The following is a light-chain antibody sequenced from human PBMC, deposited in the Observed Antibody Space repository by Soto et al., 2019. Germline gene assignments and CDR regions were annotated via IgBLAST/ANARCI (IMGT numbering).Light chain of an antibody. J-gene: IGKJ1*01. CDR3: QHYYSYSEA. CDR2: AAS. Sequence: DNKITQDPCSVCAEVRDRVTINCLASQSISSYLNWYQQKPGKAPKLLIYAASSLQSGVPSRFSGSGSGTDFTLTISSLQPDDFATYYCQHYYSYSEAFGQGTKVDIK. V-gene: IGKV1-39*01. CDR1: QSISSY.